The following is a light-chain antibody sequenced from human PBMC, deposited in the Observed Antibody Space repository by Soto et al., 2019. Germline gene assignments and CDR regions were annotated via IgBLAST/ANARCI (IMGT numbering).Light chain of an antibody. CDR1: SSNIGNND. J-gene: IGLJ2*01. CDR2: DNN. V-gene: IGLV1-51*01. CDR3: GTWDSSLSAGV. Sequence: QSVLTQPPTVSAAPGQKVAISCSGSSSNIGNNDVSWYQQVPGTAPKLLIHDNNKRPSGIPDRFSGSKSGTSATLGITGLQTGDEADYYCGTWDSSLSAGVFGGGTQLTVL.